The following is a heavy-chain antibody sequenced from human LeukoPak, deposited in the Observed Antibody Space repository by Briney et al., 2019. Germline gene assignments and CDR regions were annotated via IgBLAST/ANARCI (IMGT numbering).Heavy chain of an antibody. Sequence: SGGSLRLSCAASGFTFSGSALHWVRQAPGKGLEWVANIKQDGSEKYYVDSVKGRFTISRDNAKNSLYLQMNSLRAEDTAVYYCARVTGYVIEDNFDYWGQGTLVTVSS. CDR2: IKQDGSEK. J-gene: IGHJ4*02. CDR1: GFTFSGSA. CDR3: ARVTGYVIEDNFDY. V-gene: IGHV3-7*03. D-gene: IGHD2-15*01.